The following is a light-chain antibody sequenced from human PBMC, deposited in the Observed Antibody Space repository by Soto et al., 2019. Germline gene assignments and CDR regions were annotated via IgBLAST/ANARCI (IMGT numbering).Light chain of an antibody. J-gene: IGLJ1*01. Sequence: VLTQPASVSGSPGQSITISCTGTSSDVGTYNYVSWYQQHPGKAPKLMVYEVSNRPSGISNRFSGSKSGNTASLTISGLQADDEADYYCSSYTGNSFVFGTGTKVTVL. V-gene: IGLV2-14*01. CDR1: SSDVGTYNY. CDR2: EVS. CDR3: SSYTGNSFV.